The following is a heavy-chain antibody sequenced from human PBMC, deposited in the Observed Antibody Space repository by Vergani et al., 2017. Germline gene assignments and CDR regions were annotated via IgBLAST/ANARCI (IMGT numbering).Heavy chain of an antibody. CDR3: ASFRSGYYDSSGYYYLRY. V-gene: IGHV1-69*02. CDR2: IIPILGIA. D-gene: IGHD3-22*01. Sequence: QVQLVQSGAEVKKPGSSVKVSYKASGGTFSSYTISWVRQAPGQGLEWMGRIIPILGIANYAQKFQGRVTITADKSTSTAYMELSSLRSKDTAVYYCASFRSGYYDSSGYYYLRYWGQGTLVTVSS. J-gene: IGHJ4*02. CDR1: GGTFSSYT.